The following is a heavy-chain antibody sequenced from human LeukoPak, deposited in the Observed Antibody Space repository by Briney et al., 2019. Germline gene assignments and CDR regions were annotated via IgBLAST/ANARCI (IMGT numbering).Heavy chain of an antibody. CDR1: GYTFTGYY. CDR2: INPNSGGT. V-gene: IGHV1-2*02. D-gene: IGHD6-19*01. J-gene: IGHJ4*02. CDR3: ARDGSGRGQWQNHY. Sequence: ASVKVSCKASGYTFTGYYMHWVRQAPGQGLEWMGWINPNSGGTNYAQKFQGRVTMTRDTSISTAYMELSRLRSDDTAVYYCARDGSGRGQWQNHYWGQGTLVTVSS.